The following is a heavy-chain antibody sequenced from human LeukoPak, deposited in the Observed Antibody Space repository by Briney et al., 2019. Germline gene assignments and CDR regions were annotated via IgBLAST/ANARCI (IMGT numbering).Heavy chain of an antibody. V-gene: IGHV4-61*01. Sequence: SETLSLTCTVSGGSVSSGSYYWSWIRQPPGKGLGWIGYIYYSGSTNYNPSLKSRVTISVDTSKNQFPLKLSSVTAADTAVYYCARGVIAVAGYFDYWGQGTLVTVSS. J-gene: IGHJ4*02. CDR2: IYYSGST. D-gene: IGHD6-19*01. CDR1: GGSVSSGSYY. CDR3: ARGVIAVAGYFDY.